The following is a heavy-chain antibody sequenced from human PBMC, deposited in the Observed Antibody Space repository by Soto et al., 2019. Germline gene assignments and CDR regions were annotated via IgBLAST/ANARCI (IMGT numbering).Heavy chain of an antibody. D-gene: IGHD5-12*01. CDR1: GFTFSNSW. Sequence: EVQLVESGGGLVKPGGSLRLSCAASGFTFSNSWMSWVRQAPGKGLEWVGRIKSKTDGGTTDYAEPVKGRFTISRDDSKDTMYLQMNSLKTEDTAVYYCTTEYSGGYDPWGQGTLVTVSS. CDR3: TTEYSGGYDP. V-gene: IGHV3-15*01. CDR2: IKSKTDGGTT. J-gene: IGHJ5*02.